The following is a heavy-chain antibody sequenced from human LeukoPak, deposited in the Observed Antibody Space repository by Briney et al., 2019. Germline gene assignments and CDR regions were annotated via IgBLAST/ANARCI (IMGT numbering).Heavy chain of an antibody. Sequence: GGSLRLSCAASGFTFDDYGMSWVRQAPGEGLEWVSGINWNGGSTGYADSVKGRFTISRDNAKSSLHLQMNSLRAEDTALYYCARDLTMIVRRGAFDIWGQGTMVTVSS. J-gene: IGHJ3*02. CDR3: ARDLTMIVRRGAFDI. V-gene: IGHV3-20*04. D-gene: IGHD3-22*01. CDR1: GFTFDDYG. CDR2: INWNGGST.